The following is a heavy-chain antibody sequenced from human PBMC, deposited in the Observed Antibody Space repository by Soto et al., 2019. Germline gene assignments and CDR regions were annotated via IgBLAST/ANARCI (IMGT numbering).Heavy chain of an antibody. CDR3: ARHDWLGGYYYYYGMDV. D-gene: IGHD3-9*01. CDR1: GFTFSSYA. J-gene: IGHJ6*02. V-gene: IGHV4-39*01. Sequence: GSLRLSCAASGFTFSSYAMSWVRQPPGKGLEWIGSIYYSGSTYYNPSLKSRVTISVDTSKNQFSLKLSSVTAADTAVYYCARHDWLGGYYYYYGMDVWGQGTTVTVSS. CDR2: IYYSGST.